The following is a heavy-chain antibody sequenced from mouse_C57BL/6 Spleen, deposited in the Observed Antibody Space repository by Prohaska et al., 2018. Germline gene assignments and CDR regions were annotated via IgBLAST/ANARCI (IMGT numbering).Heavy chain of an antibody. J-gene: IGHJ4*01. CDR2: IYPGSGNT. CDR3: ARSGDGYSYYYAMDY. D-gene: IGHD2-3*01. V-gene: IGHV1-76*01. Sequence: PAQRLEWIARIYPGSGNTYYNEKFKGKATLTAEKSSSTAYMQLSSLTSEDSAVYFCARSGDGYSYYYAMDYWGQGTSVTVSS.